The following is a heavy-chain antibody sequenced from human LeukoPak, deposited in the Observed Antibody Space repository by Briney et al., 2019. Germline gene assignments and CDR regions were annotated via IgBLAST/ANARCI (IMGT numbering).Heavy chain of an antibody. CDR2: IYYSGST. V-gene: IGHV4-59*08. CDR3: ARHQQQLAHNWFDP. CDR1: GGSISSYY. J-gene: IGHJ5*02. Sequence: SETLSLTCTVSGGSISSYYWNWIRQPPGKGLEWIGYIYYSGSTNYNPSLKSRVTISVDTSKNQFSLKLSSVTAADTAVYYCARHQQQLAHNWFDPWGQGTLVTVSS. D-gene: IGHD6-13*01.